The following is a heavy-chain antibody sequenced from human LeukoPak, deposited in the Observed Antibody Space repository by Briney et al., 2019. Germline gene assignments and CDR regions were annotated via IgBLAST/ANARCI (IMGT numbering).Heavy chain of an antibody. V-gene: IGHV3-66*01. Sequence: GSLRLSCAASGFTVSNNYMSWVRQAPGKGLEWVSVIYSGGSTYYADSVKGRFTISRDNSKNTLYLQMNSLRAEDTAVYYCARDYCSGGSCYYDYWGQGTLVTVSS. D-gene: IGHD2-15*01. J-gene: IGHJ4*02. CDR3: ARDYCSGGSCYYDY. CDR1: GFTVSNNY. CDR2: IYSGGST.